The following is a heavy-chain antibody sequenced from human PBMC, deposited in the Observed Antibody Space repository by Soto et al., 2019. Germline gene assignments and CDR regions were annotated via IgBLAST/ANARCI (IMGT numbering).Heavy chain of an antibody. CDR1: GYNFIGYY. Sequence: ASVKVSCKASGYNFIGYYIHWVRQAPGQGLEWMGWINPNGGDTTYAQNFQGRVTMTRDTSINTAYLELSRLRSDDTAVYYCARVHGVNAVPAAIPLYYYGMDVWGQGTTVTVSS. D-gene: IGHD2-2*02. CDR3: ARVHGVNAVPAAIPLYYYGMDV. J-gene: IGHJ6*02. CDR2: INPNGGDT. V-gene: IGHV1-2*02.